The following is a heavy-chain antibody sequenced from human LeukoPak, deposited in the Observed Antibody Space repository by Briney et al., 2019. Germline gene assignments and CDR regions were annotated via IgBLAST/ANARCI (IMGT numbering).Heavy chain of an antibody. V-gene: IGHV3-48*04. D-gene: IGHD3-22*01. Sequence: GGSLRLSCAASGFTFSSYSMNWVRQAPGKGLEWVSYISSSSSTIYYADSVKGRFTISRDNAKNSLHLQMNSLRAEDTAVYYCARERARDYYDSSTFDYWGQGTLVTVSS. CDR2: ISSSSSTI. CDR3: ARERARDYYDSSTFDY. CDR1: GFTFSSYS. J-gene: IGHJ4*02.